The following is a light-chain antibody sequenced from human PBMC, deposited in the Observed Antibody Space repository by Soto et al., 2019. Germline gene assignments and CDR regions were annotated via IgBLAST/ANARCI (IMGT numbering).Light chain of an antibody. CDR3: QQYGNSIT. J-gene: IGKJ5*01. Sequence: EIVLTQSPATLSLSPGERATLSCRASQRVSSYLSWYQRKPGQAPRLLIYGPSSRATGIPDRISGSGSGTDFTLTISLLEPEDVAEYYCQQYGNSITFGQGTRLEIK. CDR2: GPS. CDR1: QRVSSY. V-gene: IGKV3-20*01.